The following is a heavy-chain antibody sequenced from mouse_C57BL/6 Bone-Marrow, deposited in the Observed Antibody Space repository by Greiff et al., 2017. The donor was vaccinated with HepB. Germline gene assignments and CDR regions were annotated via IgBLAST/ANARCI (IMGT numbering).Heavy chain of an antibody. CDR2: ISSGGSYT. D-gene: IGHD1-1*01. CDR1: GFTFSSYG. CDR3: ARHFTTVPPAMDY. J-gene: IGHJ4*01. Sequence: EVKVVESGGDLVKPGGSLKLSCAASGFTFSSYGMSWVRQTPDKRLEWVATISSGGSYTYYPDSVKGRFTISRDNAKNTLYLQMSSLKSEDTAMYYCARHFTTVPPAMDYWGQGTSDTVSS. V-gene: IGHV5-6*01.